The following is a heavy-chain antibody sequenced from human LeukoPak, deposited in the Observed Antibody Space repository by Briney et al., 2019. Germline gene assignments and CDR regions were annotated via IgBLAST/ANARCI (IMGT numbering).Heavy chain of an antibody. CDR3: ARDLGWEQGIPGQYYYYGMDV. CDR1: GGTFSSYA. CDR2: IIPIFGTA. Sequence: SVKVSCKASGGTFSSYAISWVRQAPGQGLEWMGGIIPIFGTANYAQKFQGRVTITADESTSTAYMELSSLRSEDTAVYYCARDLGWEQGIPGQYYYYGMDVWGQGTTVTVSS. J-gene: IGHJ6*02. V-gene: IGHV1-69*13. D-gene: IGHD1-26*01.